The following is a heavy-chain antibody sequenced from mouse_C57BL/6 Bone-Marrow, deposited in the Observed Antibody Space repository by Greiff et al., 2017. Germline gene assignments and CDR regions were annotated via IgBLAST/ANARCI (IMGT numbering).Heavy chain of an antibody. V-gene: IGHV1-75*01. CDR2: IFPGSGST. CDR3: ASHGYDVAPSHYYAMDY. Sequence: QVQLQQSGPELVKPGASVKISCKASGYTFTDYYINWVKQRPGQGLEWIGWIFPGSGSTYYNEKVKGKATLTVDKSSSTAYMLLSNLTSEDSAVYFCASHGYDVAPSHYYAMDYWGQGTSVTVSS. J-gene: IGHJ4*01. D-gene: IGHD2-2*01. CDR1: GYTFTDYY.